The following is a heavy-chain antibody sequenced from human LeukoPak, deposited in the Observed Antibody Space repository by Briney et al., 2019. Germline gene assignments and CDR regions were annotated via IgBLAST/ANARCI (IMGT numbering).Heavy chain of an antibody. V-gene: IGHV4-39*07. Sequence: SETLSLSCTVSGGSISSSSYYWGWIRQPPGKGLEWIGSVYHSGSTYYNPSLKSRVTISEDTSKNQFSLKLSSVTAADTAVYYCARGVARSSKFHFSYYFDYWGQGTLVTVSS. CDR3: ARGVARSSKFHFSYYFDY. CDR2: VYHSGST. J-gene: IGHJ4*02. D-gene: IGHD2-15*01. CDR1: GGSISSSSYY.